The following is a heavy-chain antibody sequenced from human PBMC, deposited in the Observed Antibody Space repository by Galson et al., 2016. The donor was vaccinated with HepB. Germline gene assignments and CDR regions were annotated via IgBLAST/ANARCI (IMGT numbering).Heavy chain of an antibody. CDR1: GFTFSDYA. CDR2: ISGSGDST. D-gene: IGHD2-2*01. Sequence: SLRLSCAASGFTFSDYAMSWVRQAPGKGLEWVSSISGSGDSTYSADAVKGRFTISRDNSRNTLYLQMDSLRAEDTAVHYCAKGNIVQVPAAPYAWGQGALVIVSS. J-gene: IGHJ1*01. CDR3: AKGNIVQVPAAPYA. V-gene: IGHV3-23*01.